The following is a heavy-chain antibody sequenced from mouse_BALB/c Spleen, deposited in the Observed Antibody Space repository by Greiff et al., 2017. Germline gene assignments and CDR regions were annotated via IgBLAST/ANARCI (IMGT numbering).Heavy chain of an antibody. D-gene: IGHD1-1*01. CDR2: IWGGGST. V-gene: IGHV2-6-5*01. Sequence: VQVVESGPGLVAPSQSLSITCTVSGFSLTDYGVSWIRQPPGKGLEWLGVIWGGGSTYYNSALKSRLSISKDNSKSQVFLKMNSLQTDDTAMYYCAKEANYGSRGDYFDYWGQGTTLTVSS. J-gene: IGHJ2*01. CDR3: AKEANYGSRGDYFDY. CDR1: GFSLTDYG.